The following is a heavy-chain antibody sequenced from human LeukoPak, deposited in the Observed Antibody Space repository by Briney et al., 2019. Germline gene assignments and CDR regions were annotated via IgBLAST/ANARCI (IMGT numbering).Heavy chain of an antibody. CDR3: ARVNGDYNH. J-gene: IGHJ4*02. CDR2: INPRGGST. V-gene: IGHV1-46*01. CDR1: GYTFTSHF. D-gene: IGHD4-17*01. Sequence: EASVKVSCKASGYTFTSHFMHWVRQAPGQGLEWMGIINPRGGSTSYTQKFQGRVTMTRDTSTSTAYMELSSLRSEDTAVYYCARVNGDYNHWGQGTLVTVSS.